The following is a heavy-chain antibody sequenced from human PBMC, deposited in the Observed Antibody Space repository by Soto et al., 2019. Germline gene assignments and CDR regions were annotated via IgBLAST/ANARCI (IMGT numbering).Heavy chain of an antibody. Sequence: SETLSLTCAVSGGSISSSNWWSWVRQPPGKGLEWIGEIYHSGSTNYNPSLKSRVTISVDESKNQFSLKLSSVTAADTAVYYCARLAVVVAAPGMDVWGQGTTVTVSS. V-gene: IGHV4-4*02. D-gene: IGHD2-15*01. CDR1: GGSISSSNW. CDR2: IYHSGST. J-gene: IGHJ6*02. CDR3: ARLAVVVAAPGMDV.